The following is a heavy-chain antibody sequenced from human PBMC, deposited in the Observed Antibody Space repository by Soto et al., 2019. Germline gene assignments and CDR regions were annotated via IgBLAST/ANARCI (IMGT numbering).Heavy chain of an antibody. D-gene: IGHD2-2*01. Sequence: PSETLSLTCAVSGGSISSSNWWSWVRQPPGKGLEWIGEIYHSGSTNYNPSLKSRVTISVDKSKNQFSLKLSSVTAADTAVYYCARVVPPYCSSTSCRRKPNWFDPWGQGTLVTVSS. J-gene: IGHJ5*02. V-gene: IGHV4-4*02. CDR3: ARVVPPYCSSTSCRRKPNWFDP. CDR2: IYHSGST. CDR1: GGSISSSNW.